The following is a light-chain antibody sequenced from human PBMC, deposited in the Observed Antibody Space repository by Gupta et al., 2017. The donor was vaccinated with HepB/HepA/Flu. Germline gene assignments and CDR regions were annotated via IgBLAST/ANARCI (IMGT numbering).Light chain of an antibody. CDR3: QSADSSGTYVL. V-gene: IGLV3-25*03. Sequence: SYELTQSPSVSVSPGQTARITSSGDTLPKQYAFWYQQKPGQAPVLVIYKDSERPSGIPERFSGSTSGATVTLTISGVQAEDEADYYCQSADSSGTYVLFGGGTQLTVL. J-gene: IGLJ2*01. CDR1: TLPKQY. CDR2: KDS.